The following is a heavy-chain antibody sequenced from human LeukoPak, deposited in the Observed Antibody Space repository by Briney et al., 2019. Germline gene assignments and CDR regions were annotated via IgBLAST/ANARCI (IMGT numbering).Heavy chain of an antibody. J-gene: IGHJ4*02. D-gene: IGHD1-26*01. V-gene: IGHV4-59*02. CDR1: GGSVSSYY. Sequence: SETLSLTCTVSGGSVSSYYWNWIRQPPGKGLEWIGYIYYSGSTNYNPSLKGRVTISIDTSKNQFSLKLNSVTAADTAVYYCARCDSGSYFLDYWGQGTLVTVSS. CDR2: IYYSGST. CDR3: ARCDSGSYFLDY.